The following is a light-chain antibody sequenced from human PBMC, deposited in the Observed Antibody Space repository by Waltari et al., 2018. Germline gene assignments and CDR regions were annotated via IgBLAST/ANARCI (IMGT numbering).Light chain of an antibody. CDR2: AAS. J-gene: IGKJ1*01. Sequence: DIQLTQSPSFLSASVGDRVTITCRASQGISTYLAWYQQKPGKAPKLLIYAASTLQSGVPSRFSGSGSGTEFTLTNSSLQPEDFATYYCQQFNSYPRTFGQGTKVEIK. CDR1: QGISTY. CDR3: QQFNSYPRT. V-gene: IGKV1-9*01.